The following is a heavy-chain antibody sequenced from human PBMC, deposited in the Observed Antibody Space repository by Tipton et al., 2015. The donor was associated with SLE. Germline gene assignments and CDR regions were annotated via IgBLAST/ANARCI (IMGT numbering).Heavy chain of an antibody. CDR1: GYSISSGYY. V-gene: IGHV4-38-2*01. J-gene: IGHJ4*02. CDR2: INQSGTS. Sequence: TLSLTCAVSGYSISSGYYWAWIRPPPGKGLEWIGEINQSGTSKFSPSLKSRVNISMYTSKNQFSLSLNSVTAAATAVYYCATYYGTGGFSYWGQGMLVTVSS. CDR3: ATYYGTGGFSY. D-gene: IGHD3-10*01.